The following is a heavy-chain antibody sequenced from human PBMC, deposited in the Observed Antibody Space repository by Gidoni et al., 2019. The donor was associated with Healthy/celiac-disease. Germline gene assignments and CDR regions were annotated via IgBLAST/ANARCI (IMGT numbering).Heavy chain of an antibody. V-gene: IGHV3-7*01. Sequence: EVQLVESGGGLVQPGGSLRLSCAASGFTFSSYWMSWVRQAPGKGLEWVANLKQDGSEKYYVDSVKGRFTISRDNAKNSLYLQMNSLRAEDTAVYYCARERAIYYDFWSGFMAETTVFDYWGQGTLVTVSS. CDR3: ARERAIYYDFWSGFMAETTVFDY. CDR2: LKQDGSEK. CDR1: GFTFSSYW. D-gene: IGHD3-3*01. J-gene: IGHJ4*02.